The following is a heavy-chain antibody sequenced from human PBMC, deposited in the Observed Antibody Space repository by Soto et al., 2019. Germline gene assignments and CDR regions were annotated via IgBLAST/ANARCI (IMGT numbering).Heavy chain of an antibody. V-gene: IGHV1-58*01. D-gene: IGHD2-15*01. CDR1: GFTFTSSA. Sequence: SVKVSFKASGFTFTSSAVQWLRQARGQRLEWIGWIVVGSGNTNYAQKFQERVTITRDMSTSTAYMELSSLRSEDTAVYYCAATLKGYCSGGSCPRYYYGMDVWGQGTTVTVSS. CDR2: IVVGSGNT. J-gene: IGHJ6*02. CDR3: AATLKGYCSGGSCPRYYYGMDV.